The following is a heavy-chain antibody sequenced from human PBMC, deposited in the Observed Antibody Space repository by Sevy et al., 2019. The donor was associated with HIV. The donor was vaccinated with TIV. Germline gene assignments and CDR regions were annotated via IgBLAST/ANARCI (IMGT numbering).Heavy chain of an antibody. J-gene: IGHJ6*02. V-gene: IGHV4-31*03. CDR3: ARDGDTAMDTLGRWRSMDV. D-gene: IGHD5-18*01. CDR1: GGSISSGGYY. Sequence: PSETLSLTCTVSGGSISSGGYYWSWIRQHPGKGLEWIGYIYYSGSTYYNPSLKSRVTISVDTSKNQFSLKLSSVTAADTAVYYCARDGDTAMDTLGRWRSMDVWGQGTTVTVSS. CDR2: IYYSGST.